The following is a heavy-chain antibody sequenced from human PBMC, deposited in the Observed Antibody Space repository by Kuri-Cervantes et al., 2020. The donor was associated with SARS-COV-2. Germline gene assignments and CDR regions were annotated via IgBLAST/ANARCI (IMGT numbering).Heavy chain of an antibody. V-gene: IGHV4-59*01. CDR3: ARHQRQLPENWSDP. CDR2: IYYSGST. J-gene: IGHJ5*02. CDR1: GGSISSYY. D-gene: IGHD1-14*01. Sequence: GSLRLSCTVSGGSISSYYWSWIRQPPGKGLEWIGYIYYSGSTNYNPSLKSRVTISVDTSKNQFSLKLSSVTAADTAVYYCARHQRQLPENWSDPWGQGNLVTVSS.